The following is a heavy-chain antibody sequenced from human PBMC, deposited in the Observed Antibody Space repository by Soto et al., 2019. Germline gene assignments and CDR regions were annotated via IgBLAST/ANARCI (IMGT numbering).Heavy chain of an antibody. CDR1: GYTFTSYG. CDR2: ISAYNGNT. D-gene: IGHD6-13*01. V-gene: IGHV1-18*04. CDR3: ATDAHKSISSRDYYYYGMDF. Sequence: QVQLVQSGAEVKKPGASVKVSCKASGYTFTSYGISWVRQAPGQGLEWMGWISAYNGNTNYAQKLQGRVTMTTDTSTSTAYMELRSLRSDDTAVYYCATDAHKSISSRDYYYYGMDFCGQGTTVTFSS. J-gene: IGHJ6*02.